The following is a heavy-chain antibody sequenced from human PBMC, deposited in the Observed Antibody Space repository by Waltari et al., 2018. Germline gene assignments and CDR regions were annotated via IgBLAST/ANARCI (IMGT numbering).Heavy chain of an antibody. CDR1: GFTFSSPT. V-gene: IGHV3-21*01. D-gene: IGHD3-22*01. J-gene: IGHJ3*02. CDR2: ITSDGTHT. Sequence: EVPLVESGGGLVRPGGSLRLSCAASGFTFSSPTLTSVRQAPGKGPEWISFITSDGTHTTYADSVRGRFTISRDNAKNSLFLQINSLRADDTAVYYCARDRRPTLILGSGAFDIWGQGIKVNVSS. CDR3: ARDRRPTLILGSGAFDI.